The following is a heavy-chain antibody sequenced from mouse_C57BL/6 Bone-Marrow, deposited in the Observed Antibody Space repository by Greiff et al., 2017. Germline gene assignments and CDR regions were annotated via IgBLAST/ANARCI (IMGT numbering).Heavy chain of an antibody. Sequence: DVQLQESGGDLVKPGGSLKLSCAASGFTFSSYGMSWVRQTPDKRLEWVATISSGGSYTYYPDSVKGRFTISRDNAKNTLYLQISSLKSEDTAMYYCASLTGSLAYWGQGTLVTVSA. CDR1: GFTFSSYG. CDR2: ISSGGSYT. J-gene: IGHJ3*01. CDR3: ASLTGSLAY. D-gene: IGHD4-1*01. V-gene: IGHV5-6*01.